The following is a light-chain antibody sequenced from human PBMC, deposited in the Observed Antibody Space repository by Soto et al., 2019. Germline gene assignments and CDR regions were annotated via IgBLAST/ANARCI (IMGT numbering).Light chain of an antibody. CDR3: LLSYSDARV. CDR2: DTR. V-gene: IGLV7-46*01. CDR1: TGPVTRGHD. Sequence: QAVVTQEPSLTVSPGGTVTLTCGSSTGPVTRGHDPYWFHQKPGQAPRTLIYDTRNKHSWTPARFSGSLLGGKAALTLSGAQPEDEAEYYCLLSYSDARVFGGGTQLTVL. J-gene: IGLJ2*01.